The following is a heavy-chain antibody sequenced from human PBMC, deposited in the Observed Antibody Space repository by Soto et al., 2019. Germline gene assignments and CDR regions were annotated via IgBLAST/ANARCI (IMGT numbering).Heavy chain of an antibody. J-gene: IGHJ4*02. V-gene: IGHV3-48*02. CDR1: GFPFSFYS. CDR2: ITSTSSAI. D-gene: IGHD1-1*01. Sequence: PGGSLRLSCAASGFPFSFYSMNWVRQAPGKGLEWISYITSTSSAINYADSVRGRFTISRDNAMRSLFLHMNSLRDEDTAVYYCARDGKGAEYKHGHYYFDYWGQGALGTVSS. CDR3: ARDGKGAEYKHGHYYFDY.